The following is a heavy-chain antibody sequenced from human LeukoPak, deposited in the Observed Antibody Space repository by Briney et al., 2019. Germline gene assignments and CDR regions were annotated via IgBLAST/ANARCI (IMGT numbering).Heavy chain of an antibody. D-gene: IGHD6-6*01. V-gene: IGHV1-2*02. CDR1: GYTFTGDY. CDR2: INPHSGGT. Sequence: ASVKVSCKASGYTFTGDYLHWVRQAPGQGLEWMGWINPHSGGTNYAQKLQGRVTMTRDTSISTAYMELSSLRSEDTAVYYCARTHSSSSGYYYYYVDVWGKGTTVTVSS. J-gene: IGHJ6*03. CDR3: ARTHSSSSGYYYYYVDV.